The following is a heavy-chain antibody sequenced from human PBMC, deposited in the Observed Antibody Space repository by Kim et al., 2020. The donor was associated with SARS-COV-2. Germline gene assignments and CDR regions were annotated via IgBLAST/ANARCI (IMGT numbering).Heavy chain of an antibody. CDR1: GGSISSYY. CDR3: ASRGVTEDAFDI. Sequence: SETLSLTCTVSGGSISSYYWSWIRQPPGKGLEWIGYIYYSGSTNYNPSLKSRVTISVDTSKNQFSLKLSSVTAADTAVYYCASRGVTEDAFDIWGQGTMVTVSS. CDR2: IYYSGST. D-gene: IGHD3-16*02. V-gene: IGHV4-59*13. J-gene: IGHJ3*02.